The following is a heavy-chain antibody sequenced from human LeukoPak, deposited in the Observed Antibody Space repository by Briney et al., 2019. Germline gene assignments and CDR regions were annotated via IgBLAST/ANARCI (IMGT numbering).Heavy chain of an antibody. CDR2: ITGSGGST. Sequence: QPGGSLRLSCAASGFTFSIYAMSWVRQAPGKRLEWVSVITGSGGSTYYADSVKGRFTISRDNSKNTLYLQMNSLRGEDTAIYYCEKGQLESCSGSRCYAFDYWGQGTLVTVSS. J-gene: IGHJ4*02. CDR3: EKGQLESCSGSRCYAFDY. D-gene: IGHD2-15*01. CDR1: GFTFSIYA. V-gene: IGHV3-23*01.